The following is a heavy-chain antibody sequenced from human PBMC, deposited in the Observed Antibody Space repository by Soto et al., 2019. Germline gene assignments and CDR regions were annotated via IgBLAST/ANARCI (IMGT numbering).Heavy chain of an antibody. CDR2: INHSGST. CDR1: GGSFSGYY. D-gene: IGHD6-13*01. Sequence: QVQLQQWGAGLLKPSETLSLTCAVYGGSFSGYYWSWIRQPPGKGLEWIGEINHSGSTNYNPSLKSRVTISVGPAKNQFSLKLSSVTAADTAVYYCARGGDRYSSSRLDNHFDYWGQGTLVTVSS. V-gene: IGHV4-34*01. CDR3: ARGGDRYSSSRLDNHFDY. J-gene: IGHJ4*02.